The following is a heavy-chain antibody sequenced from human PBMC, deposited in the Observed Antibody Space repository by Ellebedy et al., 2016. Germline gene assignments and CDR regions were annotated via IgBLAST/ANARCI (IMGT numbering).Heavy chain of an antibody. Sequence: GESLKISCAASGFTFSSYSMNWVRQAPGKGLEWVSAISGSGGSTYYADSVKGRFTISRDNSKNTLYLQMNSLRAEDTAVYYCAKGRAGDWFDPWGQGTLVTVSS. V-gene: IGHV3-23*01. CDR2: ISGSGGST. J-gene: IGHJ5*02. D-gene: IGHD3-10*01. CDR3: AKGRAGDWFDP. CDR1: GFTFSSYS.